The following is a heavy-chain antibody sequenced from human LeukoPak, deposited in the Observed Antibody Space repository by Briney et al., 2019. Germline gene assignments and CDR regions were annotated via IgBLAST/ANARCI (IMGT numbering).Heavy chain of an antibody. CDR3: ARDCSSTSCYGGGYDY. V-gene: IGHV1-69*13. D-gene: IGHD2-2*01. CDR2: IIPIFGTA. CDR1: GGTFSSYA. Sequence: GASVKVSCKASGGTFSSYAISWVRQAPGQGLEWMGGIIPIFGTANYAQKFQGRVTITADESTSTAYMELSSLRSEDTAVYYCARDCSSTSCYGGGYDYWGQGTLATVSS. J-gene: IGHJ4*02.